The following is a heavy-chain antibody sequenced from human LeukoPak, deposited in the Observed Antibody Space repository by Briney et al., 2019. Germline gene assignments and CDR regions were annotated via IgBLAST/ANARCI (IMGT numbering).Heavy chain of an antibody. Sequence: GGSLRLSCEASGFTFTSYAMHWVRQAPGKGLEWVSSISASGSGTFYTDSMSGRFTISRDNAKKTLFLQMKDLRLGDTALYYCAKGRDTSGRQNFDFWGQGTLVTVSS. J-gene: IGHJ4*02. D-gene: IGHD6-19*01. CDR1: GFTFTSYA. CDR2: ISASGSGT. CDR3: AKGRDTSGRQNFDF. V-gene: IGHV3-23*01.